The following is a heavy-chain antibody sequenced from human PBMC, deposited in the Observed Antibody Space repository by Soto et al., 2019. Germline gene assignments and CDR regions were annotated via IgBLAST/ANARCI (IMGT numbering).Heavy chain of an antibody. CDR3: GPRGAVADPRGY. V-gene: IGHV4-34*01. J-gene: IGHJ4*02. CDR2: INHSGNT. CDR1: GGSFSDFY. Sequence: QVQLQLWGAGLLKPSESLSLTCAVYGGSFSDFYWTWIRQLPGKGLEWIGEINHSGNTNYNPSLKRRDAISVDTSQNQFSLSLGSVPAADTAVYYCGPRGAVADPRGYWGQGTLVTVSS. D-gene: IGHD6-19*01.